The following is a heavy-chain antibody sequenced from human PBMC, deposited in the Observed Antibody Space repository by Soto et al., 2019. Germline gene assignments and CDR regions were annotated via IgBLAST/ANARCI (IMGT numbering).Heavy chain of an antibody. Sequence: PGGSLRLSCAASGFTFSSYWMSWVRQAPGKGLEWVANIKQDGSEKYYVDSVKGRFTISRDNAKNSLYLQMNSLRAEDTAVYYCARDGGIAAAGTDFDYWGQGTLVTVSS. CDR3: ARDGGIAAAGTDFDY. CDR2: IKQDGSEK. CDR1: GFTFSSYW. V-gene: IGHV3-7*05. D-gene: IGHD6-13*01. J-gene: IGHJ4*02.